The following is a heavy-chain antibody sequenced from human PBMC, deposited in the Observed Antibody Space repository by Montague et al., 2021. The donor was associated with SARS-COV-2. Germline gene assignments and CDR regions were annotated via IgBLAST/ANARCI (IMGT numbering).Heavy chain of an antibody. Sequence: PALVTPTQTLTLTCTFSGFSLTTTNVCVSWIRQPPGKALEWLAVIYSNGDKYYSTSPKTRLTITKDTSRNQVVLTLTNMDPVDTATYYCARLNPYSLNYSGNGIDVWGQGTKVTVSS. CDR2: IYSNGDK. J-gene: IGHJ6*02. D-gene: IGHD2-15*01. CDR1: GFSLTTTNVC. CDR3: ARLNPYSLNYSGNGIDV. V-gene: IGHV2-70*01.